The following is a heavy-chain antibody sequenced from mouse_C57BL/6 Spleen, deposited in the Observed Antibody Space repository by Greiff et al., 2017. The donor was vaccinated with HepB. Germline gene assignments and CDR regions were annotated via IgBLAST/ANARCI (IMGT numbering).Heavy chain of an antibody. CDR3: ARSLRYGSSYAGYFDV. D-gene: IGHD1-1*01. Sequence: QVQLQQSGAELARPGASVKLSCKASGYTFTSYGISWVKQRTGQGLEWIGEIYPRSGNTYYNEKFKGKATLTADKSSSTAYMELRSLTSEDSAVYFCARSLRYGSSYAGYFDVWGTGTTVTVSS. V-gene: IGHV1-81*01. J-gene: IGHJ1*03. CDR2: IYPRSGNT. CDR1: GYTFTSYG.